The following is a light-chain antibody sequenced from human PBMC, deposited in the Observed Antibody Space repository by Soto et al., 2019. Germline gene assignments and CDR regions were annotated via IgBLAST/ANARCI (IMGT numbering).Light chain of an antibody. CDR3: QQYNKWPRT. V-gene: IGKV3-15*01. CDR2: GAS. J-gene: IGKJ1*01. Sequence: EIVMPQSPATLSVSPGERATLSCRARQSVSGNLAWYQQKPGQAPRLLIYGASTRATGIPARFSGSGSGTEFTLTLSSLQSEDFAVYYCQQYNKWPRTFGQGTKVEI. CDR1: QSVSGN.